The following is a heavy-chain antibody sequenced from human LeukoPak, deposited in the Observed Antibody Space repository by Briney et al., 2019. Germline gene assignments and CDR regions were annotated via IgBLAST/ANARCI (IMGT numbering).Heavy chain of an antibody. CDR3: ARQAYGSGSYYNSFDY. V-gene: IGHV4-34*01. D-gene: IGHD3-10*01. J-gene: IGHJ4*02. CDR1: GVSFSGYY. CDR2: INHSGST. Sequence: PSETLSLTCAVYGVSFSGYYWSWLRQPPGKGLEWIGEINHSGSTNYNPSLKSRVTISVDTSKNQFSLKLSSVTAADTAVYYCARQAYGSGSYYNSFDYWGQGTLVTVSS.